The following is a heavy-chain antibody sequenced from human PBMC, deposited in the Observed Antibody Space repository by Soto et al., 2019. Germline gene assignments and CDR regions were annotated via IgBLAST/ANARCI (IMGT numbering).Heavy chain of an antibody. CDR2: IIPTFGTP. CDR3: ASERSAQYFDF. V-gene: IGHV1-69*06. Sequence: QVQLVQSGTVVQRRGSSGKVSCQASGGTFSSHGMAWVRQAPGQGLEWMGGIIPTFGTPTYAPKFQGRVTITADKSTNTAYMELSSLRSEDTGVYYCASERSAQYFDFWGQGTLITVSS. D-gene: IGHD1-26*01. J-gene: IGHJ4*02. CDR1: GGTFSSHG.